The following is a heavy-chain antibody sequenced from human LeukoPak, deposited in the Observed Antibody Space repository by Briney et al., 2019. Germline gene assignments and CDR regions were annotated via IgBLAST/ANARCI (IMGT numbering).Heavy chain of an antibody. CDR1: GYTFTSYA. J-gene: IGHJ4*02. CDR3: SSAGSLICLDY. D-gene: IGHD3-10*01. Sequence: ASVKVSCKASGYTFTSYAMNWVRQAPGQGLEWMGWMNTNNGKPTYAQGFTGQLVFSLDTSFSTAYLQISSLTAEGTAVYYCSSAGSLICLDYWGQGALVTVSS. CDR2: MNTNNGKP. V-gene: IGHV7-4-1*02.